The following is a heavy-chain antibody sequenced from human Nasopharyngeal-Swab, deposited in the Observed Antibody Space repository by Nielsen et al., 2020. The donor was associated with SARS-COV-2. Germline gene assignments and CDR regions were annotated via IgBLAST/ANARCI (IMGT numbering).Heavy chain of an antibody. D-gene: IGHD3-3*01. CDR1: GFTFSNYD. V-gene: IGHV3-72*01. Sequence: GESLKISCAASGFTFSNYDMDWVRQAPGKGLEWVGRTRNKANSYTTEYAASVKGRFTISRDDSENSVYLQMNSLKTEDTAVYYCARGATIFGVVLGDSYGMDVWGQGTAVTVSS. CDR2: TRNKANSYTT. CDR3: ARGATIFGVVLGDSYGMDV. J-gene: IGHJ6*02.